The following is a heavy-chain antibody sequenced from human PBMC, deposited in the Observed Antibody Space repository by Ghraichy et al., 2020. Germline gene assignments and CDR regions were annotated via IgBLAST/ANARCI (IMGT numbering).Heavy chain of an antibody. V-gene: IGHV1-46*01. J-gene: IGHJ6*03. CDR2: INPSGGST. CDR1: GYTFTSYY. D-gene: IGHD6-19*01. CDR3: AREYSSVDYYYYYMDV. Sequence: ASVKVSCKASGYTFTSYYMHWVRQAPGQGLEWMGIINPSGGSTSYAQKFQGRVTMTRDTSTSTVYMELSSLRSEDTAVYYCAREYSSVDYYYYYMDVWGKGTTVTVSS.